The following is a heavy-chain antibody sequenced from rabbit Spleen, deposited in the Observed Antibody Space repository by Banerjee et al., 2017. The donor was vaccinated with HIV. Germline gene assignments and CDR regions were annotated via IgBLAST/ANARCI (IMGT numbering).Heavy chain of an antibody. Sequence: QSVEESGGRLVTPGPPLTLPCTASGFDISSYYMQWARKAPGKGLEYIGFINPGGAPYYASWAKGRFTISKTSTTVDLKITSPTTEDTATYFCVRGNAANDGGGIAILIIWGPGTLVTVS. CDR3: VRGNAANDGGGIAILII. CDR1: GFDISSYY. J-gene: IGHJ6*01. D-gene: IGHD4-2*01. V-gene: IGHV1S69*01. CDR2: INPGGAP.